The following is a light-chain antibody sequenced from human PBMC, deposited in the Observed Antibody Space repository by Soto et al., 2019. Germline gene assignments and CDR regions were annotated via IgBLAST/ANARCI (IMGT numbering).Light chain of an antibody. V-gene: IGKV3-11*01. CDR2: GVS. CDR3: QQRSNWPPIT. CDR1: ESVTGY. J-gene: IGKJ5*01. Sequence: EIVLTQSPATLSLSPGERGTLSCRASESVTGYLAWYQQKPGQAPRLLVYGVSNRATGIPARFSGGGSGTDFTLTIDNLEPEDFAIYYCQQRSNWPPITFGQGTRLEIK.